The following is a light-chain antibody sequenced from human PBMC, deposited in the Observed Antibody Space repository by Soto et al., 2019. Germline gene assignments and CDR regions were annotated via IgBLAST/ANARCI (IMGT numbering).Light chain of an antibody. J-gene: IGLJ3*02. Sequence: QSALTQPASVSGSPGQSITISCTGTSSDVGSYNLVSWYQQYPGKAPKLMIYEGSKRPSGVSDRFPGSKSGNTASLTISGLQAEDEADYFCCSYAGTSTFEVFGGGTKLTVL. CDR3: CSYAGTSTFEV. CDR2: EGS. CDR1: SSDVGSYNL. V-gene: IGLV2-23*03.